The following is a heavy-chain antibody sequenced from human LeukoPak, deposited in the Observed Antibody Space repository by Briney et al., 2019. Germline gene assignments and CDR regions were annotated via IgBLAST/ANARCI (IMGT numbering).Heavy chain of an antibody. Sequence: PSETLSLTCTVSGGSISSSSYYWGWIRQPPGKGLEWIGSIYYSGSTYYNPSLKSRVTISVDTSKNQFSLKLSSVTAADTAVYYCATYDSDAFDIWGQGTMVTVSS. D-gene: IGHD3-3*01. CDR3: ATYDSDAFDI. CDR1: GGSISSSSYY. CDR2: IYYSGST. V-gene: IGHV4-39*01. J-gene: IGHJ3*02.